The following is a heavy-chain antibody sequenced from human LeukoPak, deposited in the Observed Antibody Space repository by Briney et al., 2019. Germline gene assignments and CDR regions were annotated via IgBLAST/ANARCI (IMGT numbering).Heavy chain of an antibody. D-gene: IGHD1-26*01. V-gene: IGHV4-61*02. CDR1: GASIDFESYY. CDR2: IDHGGVT. J-gene: IGHJ1*01. CDR3: ARGHDYYSEYFQH. Sequence: NPSETLSLTCTVSGASIDFESYYWSWVRQSAGKGLEWIGRIDHGGVTNYNPSLQSRVTISLDTSQKQFSLKLNSVTAADTAVYYCARGHDYYSEYFQHWGQGTLVSVSS.